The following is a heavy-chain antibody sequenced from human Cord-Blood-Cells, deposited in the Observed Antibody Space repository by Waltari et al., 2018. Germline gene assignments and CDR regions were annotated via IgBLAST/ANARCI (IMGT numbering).Heavy chain of an antibody. CDR3: ARDLGLGDDY. CDR2: IWYDGSNK. CDR1: GFTCSSYG. V-gene: IGHV3-33*01. D-gene: IGHD3-9*01. Sequence: QVQLVESGGGVVQPGRSLRLSCAASGFTCSSYGIHWVRQAPGKGLEWVAVIWYDGSNKYYADSVKGRFTISRDNSKNTLYLQMNSLRAEDTAVYYCARDLGLGDDYWGQGTLVTVSS. J-gene: IGHJ4*02.